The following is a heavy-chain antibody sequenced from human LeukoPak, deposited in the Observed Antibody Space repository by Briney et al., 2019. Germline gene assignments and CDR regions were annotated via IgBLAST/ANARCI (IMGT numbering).Heavy chain of an antibody. J-gene: IGHJ4*02. CDR1: GYSFTSYW. D-gene: IGHD6-19*01. Sequence: GESLKISCKGSGYSFTSYWIGWGRQVPGKGLGGMGSVYPGDSDHRYSPSFPGQVNISADTPISTAYLQWSSMKASDTAMYYCARRIAVAGPDTEFAYWGQGTLVTVSS. CDR3: ARRIAVAGPDTEFAY. CDR2: VYPGDSDH. V-gene: IGHV5-51*01.